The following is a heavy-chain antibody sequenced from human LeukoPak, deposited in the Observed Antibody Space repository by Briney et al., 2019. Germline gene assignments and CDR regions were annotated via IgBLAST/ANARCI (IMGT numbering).Heavy chain of an antibody. D-gene: IGHD4-23*01. V-gene: IGHV1-69*13. CDR1: GGTFSSYA. CDR3: ASTSTVVTPYNWFDP. J-gene: IGHJ5*02. Sequence: GASVKVSCKASGGTFSSYAISWVRQAPGQGLEWMGGIIPVFGTANYAQKLQGRVTITADESTSTAYMELSSLRSEDTAVYYCASTSTVVTPYNWFDPWGQGTLVTVSS. CDR2: IIPVFGTA.